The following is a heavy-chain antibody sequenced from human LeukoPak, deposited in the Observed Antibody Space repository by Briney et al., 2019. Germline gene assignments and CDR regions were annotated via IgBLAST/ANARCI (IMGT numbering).Heavy chain of an antibody. CDR3: ARDHFSRNDY. V-gene: IGHV3-48*02. CDR2: ISSSSSPI. J-gene: IGHJ4*02. D-gene: IGHD6-13*01. Sequence: GGSLRLSCAASGFTFSDYEMNWVRQAPGKGLEWVSSISSSSSPIYYADSVKGRFTISRDNAKNSLYLQMNSLRDEDTAVYYCARDHFSRNDYWGQGTLVTVSS. CDR1: GFTFSDYE.